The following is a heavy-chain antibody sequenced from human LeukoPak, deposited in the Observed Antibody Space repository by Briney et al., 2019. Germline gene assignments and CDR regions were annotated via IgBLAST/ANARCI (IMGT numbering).Heavy chain of an antibody. D-gene: IGHD6-19*01. J-gene: IGHJ4*02. CDR3: ARHTSIAVAGFIDY. CDR2: TYPGDSDT. V-gene: IGHV5-51*01. CDR1: GYSFTSYW. Sequence: GESLKISCKGSGYSFTSYWIGWVRQMPGKGLEWMGITYPGDSDTRYSPSCQGQVTISADKSISTAYLQWSSLKASDTAMYYCARHTSIAVAGFIDYWGQGTLVTVSS.